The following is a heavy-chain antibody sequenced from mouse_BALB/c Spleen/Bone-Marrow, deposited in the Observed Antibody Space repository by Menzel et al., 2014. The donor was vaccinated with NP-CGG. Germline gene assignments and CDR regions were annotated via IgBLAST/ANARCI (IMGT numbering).Heavy chain of an antibody. Sequence: QVQLQQSGAELAKPGASVKMSCKASGYTFTSYWMHWVKQRPGQGLEWIGYINPSTGYTEYNQKFKDKATLTADKSSSTAAMQRSSRTSGDAAVDYCGGQRAAVDEAMDYWGQGTSVTVSS. V-gene: IGHV1-7*01. CDR1: GYTFTSYW. J-gene: IGHJ4*01. CDR3: GGQRAAVDEAMDY. D-gene: IGHD3-3*01. CDR2: INPSTGYT.